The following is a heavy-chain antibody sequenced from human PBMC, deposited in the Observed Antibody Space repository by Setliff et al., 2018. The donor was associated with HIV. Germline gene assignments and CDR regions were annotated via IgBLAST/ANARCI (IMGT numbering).Heavy chain of an antibody. CDR2: INHSGST. D-gene: IGHD5-12*01. CDR1: GGSFSEYY. V-gene: IGHV4-34*01. J-gene: IGHJ6*03. Sequence: SETLSLTCAVYGGSFSEYYWSWIRQSPGKGLEWIGEINHSGSTHYNPPLKSRATISVDTSKNQFSLRLNSVTAADTAVYYCARGATRLPGYSDRWEYCYMDVWGKGTTVTVSS. CDR3: ARGATRLPGYSDRWEYCYMDV.